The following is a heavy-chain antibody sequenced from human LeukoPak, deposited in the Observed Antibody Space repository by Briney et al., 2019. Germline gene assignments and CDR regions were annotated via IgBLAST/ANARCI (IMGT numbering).Heavy chain of an antibody. J-gene: IGHJ4*02. V-gene: IGHV3-23*01. D-gene: IGHD2-15*01. Sequence: TGGSLRLSCAASGSTFSSYAMSWVRQAPGMGLEWVSAISGSGGSTYYADSVKGRFTISRDNSKNTLYLQMNSLRAEDTAVYYCAKCHPIVVVVAATDYWGQGTLVTVSS. CDR1: GSTFSSYA. CDR2: ISGSGGST. CDR3: AKCHPIVVVVAATDY.